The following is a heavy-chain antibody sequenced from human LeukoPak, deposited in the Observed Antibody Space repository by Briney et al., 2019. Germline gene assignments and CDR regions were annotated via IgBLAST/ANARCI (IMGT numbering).Heavy chain of an antibody. CDR1: GYTFTSYG. CDR2: ISAYNDNT. D-gene: IGHD1-7*01. Sequence: ASVKVSCKASGYTFTSYGISWVRQAPGQGLEWMGWISAYNDNTSYAQRLQGRVTMTTDTSTTTAYMELRSLRSDDTAVYYCARERNYSFDYWGQGTLVTVSS. CDR3: ARERNYSFDY. J-gene: IGHJ4*02. V-gene: IGHV1-18*01.